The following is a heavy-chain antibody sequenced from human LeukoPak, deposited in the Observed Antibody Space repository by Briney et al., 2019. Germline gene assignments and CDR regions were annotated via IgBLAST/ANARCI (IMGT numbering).Heavy chain of an antibody. CDR1: GCTLSSYA. CDR2: ISRSSTYK. V-gene: IGHV3-21*01. Sequence: GGSLRLSCATSGCTLSSYAMNWVRQAPGKGLEWVSSISRSSTYKFYPDSVKGRFTVSRYNAKHSLSLQVNSLRAEHTAVYHCAKSIGYDDYEGSYGTAVWSHGTTV. J-gene: IGHJ6*02. CDR3: AKSIGYDDYEGSYGTAV. D-gene: IGHD4-17*01.